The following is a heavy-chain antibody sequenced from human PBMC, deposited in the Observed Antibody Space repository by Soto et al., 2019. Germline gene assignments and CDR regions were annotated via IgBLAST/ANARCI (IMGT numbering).Heavy chain of an antibody. V-gene: IGHV4-34*01. CDR2: INHSGST. D-gene: IGHD6-19*01. J-gene: IGHJ4*02. CDR3: ARGYSSGWYGSY. Sequence: TWIRQPPGKGLEWIGEINHSGSTNYHPSLKSRVTISVDTSKNQLSLNLNSVTAAVMAVYYCARGYSSGWYGSYWGQGTLVTVSS.